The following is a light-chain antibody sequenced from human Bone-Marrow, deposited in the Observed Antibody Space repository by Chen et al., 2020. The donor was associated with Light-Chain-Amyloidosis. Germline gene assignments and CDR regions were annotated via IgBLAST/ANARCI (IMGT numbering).Light chain of an antibody. CDR3: QQYGTSQLK. J-gene: IGKJ4*02. CDR2: GSS. V-gene: IGKV3-20*01. CDR1: QTISSNY. Sequence: EIVLTQSPGTLSLSPGEGANLSCRASQTISSNYLTWYQQKFGQAPRLLIYGSSSRATGLPDRCTGSGYGTGFTLTINRLYPDYVQKYYWQQYGTSQLKFVGGTKVVIK.